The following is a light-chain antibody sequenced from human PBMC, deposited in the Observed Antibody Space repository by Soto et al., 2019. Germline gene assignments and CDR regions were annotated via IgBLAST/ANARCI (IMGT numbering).Light chain of an antibody. J-gene: IGKJ1*01. CDR3: QQYNNWWK. CDR2: GAS. CDR1: QSVSSSY. V-gene: IGKV3-15*01. Sequence: IVLTQSPGTLSLSPGERATLSCRASQSVSSSYLAWYQQKPGQAPRLLIYGASTRATGIPARFSGSGSGTEFTLTISSLQSEDFAVYYCQQYNNWWKFGQGTKVDIK.